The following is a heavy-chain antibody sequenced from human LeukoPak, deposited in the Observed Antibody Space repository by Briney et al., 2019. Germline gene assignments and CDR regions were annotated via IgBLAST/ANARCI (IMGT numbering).Heavy chain of an antibody. CDR3: ASTRRSSGNNWFDP. D-gene: IGHD6-25*01. J-gene: IGHJ5*02. CDR2: IYYSGST. CDR1: GGSISSYY. V-gene: IGHV4-59*08. Sequence: PSETLSLTCTVSGGSISSYYWSWIRQPPGKGLEWIGYIYYSGSTNYNPSLKSRVTISVDTSKNQFSLKLSSVTAADTAVYYCASTRRSSGNNWFDPWGQGTLVIVSS.